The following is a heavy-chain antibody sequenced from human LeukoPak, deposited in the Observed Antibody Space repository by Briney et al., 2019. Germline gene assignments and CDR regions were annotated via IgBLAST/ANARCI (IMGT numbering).Heavy chain of an antibody. V-gene: IGHV4-39*07. J-gene: IGHJ4*02. CDR1: SGSIGSDALY. CDR3: SRESGSFCPFGY. Sequence: SETLSLTCTVSSGSIGSDALYWGWIRQSPGKGLEWIGSVHYTRSYSGTTYYNPSLESRVTVSTDRSKTLCSLNLTSVTAADTAIYYCSRESGSFCPFGYWGQGTLVIVPP. D-gene: IGHD1-26*01. CDR2: VHYTRSYSGTT.